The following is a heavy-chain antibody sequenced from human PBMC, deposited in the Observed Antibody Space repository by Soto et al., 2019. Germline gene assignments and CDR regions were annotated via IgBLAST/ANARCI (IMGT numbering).Heavy chain of an antibody. CDR2: ISGSGGST. CDR3: AKDTYSSSWSPLYYFDY. CDR1: GFTFSSYA. D-gene: IGHD6-13*01. V-gene: IGHV3-23*01. J-gene: IGHJ4*02. Sequence: SGGSLRLSCAASGFTFSSYAMSWVRQAPGKGLEWVSAISGSGGSTYYADSVKGRFTISRDNSKNTLYLQMNSLRAEDTAVYYCAKDTYSSSWSPLYYFDYWGQGTLVTVSS.